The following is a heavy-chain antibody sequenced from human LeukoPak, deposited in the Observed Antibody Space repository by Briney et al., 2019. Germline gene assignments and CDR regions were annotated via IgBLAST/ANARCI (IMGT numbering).Heavy chain of an antibody. V-gene: IGHV1-2*02. D-gene: IGHD2-2*01. CDR3: ARRGGVPAATPGLYYYYYGMDV. J-gene: IGHJ6*02. Sequence: ASVKVSCKASGYTFTSYDINWVRQATGQGLEWMGWINPNSGGTNYAQKFQGRVTMTRDTSISTAYMELSRLRSDDTAVYYCARRGGVPAATPGLYYYYYGMDVWGQGTTVTVSS. CDR1: GYTFTSYD. CDR2: INPNSGGT.